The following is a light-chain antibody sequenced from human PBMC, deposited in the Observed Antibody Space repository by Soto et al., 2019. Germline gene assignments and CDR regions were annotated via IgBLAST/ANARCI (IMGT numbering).Light chain of an antibody. CDR2: AAS. V-gene: IGKV1-39*01. J-gene: IGKJ1*01. CDR3: QQSYSTPWT. Sequence: DVHMTQSPSSLSASVGDRVTITCRASQRVNNYLNWYQHKPGKAPKLLIHAASSLQTGVPPRFGGSASGTNFTLAIRGLQAEDFATYYCQQSYSTPWTFGQGTKVDIK. CDR1: QRVNNY.